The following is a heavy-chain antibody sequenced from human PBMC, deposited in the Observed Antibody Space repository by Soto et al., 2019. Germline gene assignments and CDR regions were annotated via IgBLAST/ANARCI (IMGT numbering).Heavy chain of an antibody. CDR2: INPNSGGT. V-gene: IGHV1-2*02. CDR3: ARGITGTTVSYYYYGMDV. CDR1: GYTFTGYY. D-gene: IGHD1-7*01. Sequence: GASVKVSCKASGYTFTGYYMHWVRQAPGQGLEWMGWINPNSGGTNYAQKFQGRVTMTRDTSISTAYMELGRLRSDDTAVYYCARGITGTTVSYYYYGMDVWGQGTTVTVSS. J-gene: IGHJ6*02.